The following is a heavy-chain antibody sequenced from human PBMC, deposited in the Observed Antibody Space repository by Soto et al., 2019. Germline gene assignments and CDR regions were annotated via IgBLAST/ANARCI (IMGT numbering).Heavy chain of an antibody. J-gene: IGHJ3*02. CDR3: ARERTYQLSGEDARDI. Sequence: PSKNLSITCSVSGDSIRSYYWHWIRQPPGKGLEWIGYVYTSDYTRYSSSLKSRVTISVDTSKNQISLRLSSVTAADTAMYYWARERTYQLSGEDARDIGARGPMVTGSS. CDR2: VYTSDYT. CDR1: GDSIRSYY. V-gene: IGHV4-4*08. D-gene: IGHD2-2*01.